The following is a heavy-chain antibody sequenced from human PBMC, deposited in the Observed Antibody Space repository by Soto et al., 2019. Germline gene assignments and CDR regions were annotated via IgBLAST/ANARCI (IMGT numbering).Heavy chain of an antibody. J-gene: IGHJ4*02. V-gene: IGHV3-23*01. Sequence: GGSLRLSCAASGFTFSSYAMSWVRQAPGKGLEWVSAISGSGGSTYYADSVKGRFTISRDNSKNTLYLQMNSLRAEDTAVYYCAAPRGGGWYGYVYFVSLLLDYWGQGTLVTVSS. CDR1: GFTFSSYA. CDR3: AAPRGGGWYGYVYFVSLLLDY. D-gene: IGHD6-19*01. CDR2: ISGSGGST.